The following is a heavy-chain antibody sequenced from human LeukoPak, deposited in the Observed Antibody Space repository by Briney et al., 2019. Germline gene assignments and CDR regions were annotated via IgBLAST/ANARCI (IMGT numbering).Heavy chain of an antibody. CDR1: GGSISHFL. Sequence: SETLSLTCTISGGSISHFLWSWIRQPPGKGLEWIGYIYYSGSTKYNPSLKSRVAISIDTSKNQFSLKLSSVTAVDTAVYYCGRDSLGSGGTYYWGQGTLVTVSS. J-gene: IGHJ4*02. CDR3: GRDSLGSGGTYY. D-gene: IGHD6-19*01. CDR2: IYYSGST. V-gene: IGHV4-59*01.